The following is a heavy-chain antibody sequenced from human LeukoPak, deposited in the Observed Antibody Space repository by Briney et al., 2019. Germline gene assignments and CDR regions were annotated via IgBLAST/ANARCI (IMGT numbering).Heavy chain of an antibody. Sequence: ASVKVSCKASGYTFTSYAMHWVRQAPGQRLEWVGWINAGNGNTKYSQKFQGRVTITRDTSASTAYMELSSLRSEDTAVYYCARDPAPDSSGYYYSKRFDYWGQGTLVTVSS. J-gene: IGHJ4*02. D-gene: IGHD3-22*01. CDR3: ARDPAPDSSGYYYSKRFDY. V-gene: IGHV1-3*01. CDR2: INAGNGNT. CDR1: GYTFTSYA.